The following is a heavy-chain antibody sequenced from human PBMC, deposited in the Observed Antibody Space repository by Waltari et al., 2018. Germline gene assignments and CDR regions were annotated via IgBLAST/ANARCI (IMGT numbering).Heavy chain of an antibody. V-gene: IGHV1-69*14. Sequence: QVQLVQSGAEVKKPGSSVKVSCKASGGTFSSYAISWVRQAPGQGLEWMGGIIPIFGTANYAQKFQGRVTITADKSTSTAYMELSSLRSEDTVVYYCASDCSSTSCSGVWFDPWGQGTLVTVSS. CDR1: GGTFSSYA. CDR3: ASDCSSTSCSGVWFDP. CDR2: IIPIFGTA. J-gene: IGHJ5*02. D-gene: IGHD2-2*01.